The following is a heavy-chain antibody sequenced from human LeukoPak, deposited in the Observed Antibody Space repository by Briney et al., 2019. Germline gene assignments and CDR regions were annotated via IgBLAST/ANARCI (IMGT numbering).Heavy chain of an antibody. D-gene: IGHD5-12*01. CDR1: GFTFSSYS. Sequence: GGSLRLSCAASGFTFSSYSMNWVRQAPGKGLEWVSSISSSSSYIYYADLVKGRFTISRDNAKNSLYLQMNSLRAEDTAVYYCARGRGYSGYDSFDYWGQGTLVTVSS. CDR3: ARGRGYSGYDSFDY. CDR2: ISSSSSYI. V-gene: IGHV3-21*01. J-gene: IGHJ4*02.